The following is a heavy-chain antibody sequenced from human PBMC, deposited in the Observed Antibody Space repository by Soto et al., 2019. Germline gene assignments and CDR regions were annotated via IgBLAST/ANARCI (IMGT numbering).Heavy chain of an antibody. CDR3: ARGFSSSWYIGKDYYGMDV. Sequence: ASVQVSCKASGYTFTSYDINWVRQATGQGGEWMGWMNPNSGNTGYAQKFQGRVTMTRNTSISTAYMELSSLRSEDTAVYYCARGFSSSWYIGKDYYGMDVWGQGTTVTVSS. CDR2: MNPNSGNT. V-gene: IGHV1-8*01. CDR1: GYTFTSYD. D-gene: IGHD6-13*01. J-gene: IGHJ6*02.